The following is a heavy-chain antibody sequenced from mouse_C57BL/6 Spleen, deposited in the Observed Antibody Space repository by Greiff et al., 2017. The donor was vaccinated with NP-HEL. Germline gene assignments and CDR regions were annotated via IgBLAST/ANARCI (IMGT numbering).Heavy chain of an antibody. J-gene: IGHJ4*01. V-gene: IGHV5-17*01. CDR2: ISSGSSTI. D-gene: IGHD1-1*01. Sequence: EVNVVESGGGLVKPGGSLKLSCAASGFTFSDYGMHWVRQAPEKGLEWVAYISSGSSTIYYADTVKGRFTISRDNAKNALFLQMTSLRSEDTAMYYCARRRSFYYAMDYWGQGTSVTVSS. CDR3: ARRRSFYYAMDY. CDR1: GFTFSDYG.